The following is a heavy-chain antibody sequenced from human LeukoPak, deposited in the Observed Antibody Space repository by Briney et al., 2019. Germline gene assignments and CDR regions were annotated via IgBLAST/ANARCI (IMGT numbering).Heavy chain of an antibody. CDR3: ARVSYDFYFLGS. D-gene: IGHD3/OR15-3a*01. CDR2: IYHSGST. V-gene: IGHV4-4*02. J-gene: IGHJ5*02. CDR1: GGSISSSNW. Sequence: SGTLSLTCAVSGGSISSSNWWSWVRQPPGKGLEWIGEIYHSGSTNYNPSLKSRVTISLDTSKNQFSLNLNSVTAADTAVYYCARVSYDFYFLGSWGQGTLVTVSS.